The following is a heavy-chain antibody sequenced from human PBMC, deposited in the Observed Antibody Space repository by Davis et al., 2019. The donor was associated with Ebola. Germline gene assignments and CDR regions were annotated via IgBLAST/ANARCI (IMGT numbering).Heavy chain of an antibody. CDR2: ISYDGSNK. D-gene: IGHD3-22*01. Sequence: PGGSLRLSCAASGFTFSSYGMHWVRQAPGKGLEWVAVISYDGSNKYYADSVKGRFTISRDNSKNTLYLQMNSLRAEDTAVYYCAKDNGDSSGSRVGYFDYWGQGTLVTVSS. V-gene: IGHV3-30*18. CDR1: GFTFSSYG. J-gene: IGHJ4*02. CDR3: AKDNGDSSGSRVGYFDY.